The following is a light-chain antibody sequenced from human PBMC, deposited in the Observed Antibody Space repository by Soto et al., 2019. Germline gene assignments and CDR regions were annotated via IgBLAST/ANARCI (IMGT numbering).Light chain of an antibody. CDR3: SSYSSSSTLYV. CDR1: SSDVDGYNY. J-gene: IGLJ1*01. V-gene: IGLV2-14*01. Sequence: QPVLTQPASVSGSPGQSITISCTGTSSDVDGYNYVSWYQQHPGKAPKLMIYDVSNRPSGVSNRFSGSKSGNTASLTISGLQAEDEADYYCSSYSSSSTLYVFGTGTKLTVL. CDR2: DVS.